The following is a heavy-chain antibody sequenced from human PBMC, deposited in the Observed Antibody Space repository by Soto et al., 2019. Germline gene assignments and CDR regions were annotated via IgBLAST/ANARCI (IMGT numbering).Heavy chain of an antibody. J-gene: IGHJ4*02. D-gene: IGHD3-10*01. CDR1: GGSTTSDY. CDR3: VRDLNGSGDY. CDR2: IFHSLGA. V-gene: IGHV4-59*01. Sequence: PSETLSLTCTVSGGSTTSDYWSWLRQPPGKGLEWLGYIFHSLGAKYNPSLGSRGTISLDTSKNQLSLSLRSVTAADTAIYFCVRDLNGSGDYWGQGTLVTVSS.